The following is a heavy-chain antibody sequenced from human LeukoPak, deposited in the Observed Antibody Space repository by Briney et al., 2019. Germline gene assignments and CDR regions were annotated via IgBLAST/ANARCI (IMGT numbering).Heavy chain of an antibody. D-gene: IGHD3-22*01. CDR3: ARDLENYYDSSGYYTWYFDY. CDR2: IYTSGST. Sequence: SETLSLTCTVSGGSISGGSYYWSWIRQPAGKGLEWIGRIYTSGSTNYNPSHKSRVTISVDTSKDQFSLKLSSVTAADTAVYYCARDLENYYDSSGYYTWYFDYWGQGTLVTVSS. J-gene: IGHJ4*02. CDR1: GGSISGGSYY. V-gene: IGHV4-61*02.